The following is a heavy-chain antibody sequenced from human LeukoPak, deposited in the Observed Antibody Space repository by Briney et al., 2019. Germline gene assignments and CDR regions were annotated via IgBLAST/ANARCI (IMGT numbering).Heavy chain of an antibody. V-gene: IGHV1-2*02. J-gene: IGHJ3*02. CDR3: ARGFGHYYDSSGYYGDAFDI. CDR1: GYTFTSYY. Sequence: ASVKVSCKASGYTFTSYYMHWVRQAPGQGLEWMGWINPNSGGTNYAQKFQGRVTMTRDTSISTAYMELSRLRSDDTAVYYCARGFGHYYDSSGYYGDAFDIWGQGTMVTVSS. D-gene: IGHD3-22*01. CDR2: INPNSGGT.